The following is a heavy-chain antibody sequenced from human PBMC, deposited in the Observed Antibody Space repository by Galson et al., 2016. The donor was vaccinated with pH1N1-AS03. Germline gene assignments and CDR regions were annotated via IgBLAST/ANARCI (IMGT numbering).Heavy chain of an antibody. CDR2: ISSGATAM. Sequence: SLRLSCAASGFTFSDYYMSWIRQAPGKGLEWVSHISSGATAMYYAESVKGRFTVSRANAKNYLYLQMNSLRAEDTAVYYCAGGWGPGTNGLDSWGQGTKVTVS. CDR1: GFTFSDYY. V-gene: IGHV3-11*01. J-gene: IGHJ6*02. D-gene: IGHD7-27*01. CDR3: AGGWGPGTNGLDS.